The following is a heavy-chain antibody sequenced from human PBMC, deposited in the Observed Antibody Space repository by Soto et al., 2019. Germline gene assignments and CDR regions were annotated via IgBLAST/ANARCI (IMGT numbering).Heavy chain of an antibody. V-gene: IGHV3-48*03. CDR2: ISSSGSTI. Sequence: GGSLRLSCAASGFTFSSYEMNWVRQAPGKGLEWVSYISSSGSTIYYADSVKGRFTISRDNAKNSLYLQMNSLRAEDTAVYYCARESTGGSGYYYGMDVWGQGTTVTVSS. CDR1: GFTFSSYE. J-gene: IGHJ6*02. CDR3: ARESTGGSGYYYGMDV. D-gene: IGHD2-15*01.